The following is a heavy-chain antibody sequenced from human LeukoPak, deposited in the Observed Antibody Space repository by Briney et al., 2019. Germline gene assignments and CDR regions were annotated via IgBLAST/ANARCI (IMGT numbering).Heavy chain of an antibody. D-gene: IGHD6-19*01. J-gene: IGHJ4*02. CDR2: ISYDGSNK. Sequence: GGSLRLSCAASGFTFSSYGMHWVRQAPGKGLEWVAVISYDGSNKYYADSVKGRFTISRDNSKNTLYLQMNSLRAEDTGVYYCARGGWYTDYWGQGTLVTVSS. CDR3: ARGGWYTDY. CDR1: GFTFSSYG. V-gene: IGHV3-30*03.